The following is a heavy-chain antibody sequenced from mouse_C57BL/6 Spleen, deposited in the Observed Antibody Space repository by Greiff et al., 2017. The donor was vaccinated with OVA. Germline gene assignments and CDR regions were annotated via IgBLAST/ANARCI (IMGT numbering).Heavy chain of an antibody. J-gene: IGHJ1*03. CDR1: GYTFTSYW. D-gene: IGHD1-1*01. CDR2: IYPGNSDT. CDR3: TRWDYGSSYGGYFDV. V-gene: IGHV1-5*01. Sequence: VQLQQSGTVLARPGASVKMSCKTSGYTFTSYWMHWVKQRPGQGLEWIGAIYPGNSDTSYNQKFKGKAKLTAVTSASTAYMELSSLTNEDSAVYYCTRWDYGSSYGGYFDVWGTGTTVTVSS.